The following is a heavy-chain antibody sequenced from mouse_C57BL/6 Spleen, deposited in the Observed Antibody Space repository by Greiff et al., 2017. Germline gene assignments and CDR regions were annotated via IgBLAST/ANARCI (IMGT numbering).Heavy chain of an antibody. V-gene: IGHV1-80*01. Sequence: QVQLQQSGAELVKPGASVKISCKASGYAFSSYWMNWVKQRPGKGLEWIGQIYPGDGDTNYNGKFKGKATLTADKSSSTAYMQLSSLTSEDSAVYFCARDLYGSSSFAYWGQGTLVTVSA. CDR1: GYAFSSYW. D-gene: IGHD1-1*01. J-gene: IGHJ3*01. CDR2: IYPGDGDT. CDR3: ARDLYGSSSFAY.